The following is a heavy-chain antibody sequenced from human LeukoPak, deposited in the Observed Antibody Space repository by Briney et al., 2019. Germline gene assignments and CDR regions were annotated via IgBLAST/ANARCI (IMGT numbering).Heavy chain of an antibody. J-gene: IGHJ4*02. CDR3: ARGDSSGYYVFDS. D-gene: IGHD3-22*01. Sequence: SETLSLTCTVSGGSINSYYWNWIRQPPGKGLEWIEYIYYSGSTSYNASLKSRVIISIDTPKNQFSLKLSSVTAADTAVYYCARGDSSGYYVFDSWGQGTLVTVSS. CDR2: IYYSGST. CDR1: GGSINSYY. V-gene: IGHV4-59*01.